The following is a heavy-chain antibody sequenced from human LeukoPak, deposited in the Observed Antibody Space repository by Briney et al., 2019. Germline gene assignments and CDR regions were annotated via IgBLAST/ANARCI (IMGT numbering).Heavy chain of an antibody. J-gene: IGHJ4*02. V-gene: IGHV4-34*01. CDR2: ITYRGSP. Sequence: SDTLPLICTVYGGSFSCYYWTWIHQPPTNGLQWIGEITYRGSPYYHPSLNSRATISIDASQRHVSLTLRSVTAADTAVYYCATYGGDWKFDSWGQGTLVTVSS. CDR1: GGSFSCYY. D-gene: IGHD2-21*02. CDR3: ATYGGDWKFDS.